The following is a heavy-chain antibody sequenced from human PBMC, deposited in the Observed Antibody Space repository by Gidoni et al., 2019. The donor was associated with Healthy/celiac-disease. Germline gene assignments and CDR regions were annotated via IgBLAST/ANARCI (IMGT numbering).Heavy chain of an antibody. D-gene: IGHD4-4*01. J-gene: IGHJ6*02. CDR2: IDWDDDK. CDR1: WVSPSTNGMC. V-gene: IGHV2-70*15. Sequence: QVPLKGSGPAVVEPNKTPHMNRNFSWVSPSTNGMCGKRDRQPPGKALEWLARIDWDDDKYYRTSLKTRLTISKDTSKNQVVLTMTNMDPVDTATYYCARGVMTTGPTEVTHYYYGMDVWGQGTTVTVSS. CDR3: ARGVMTTGPTEVTHYYYGMDV.